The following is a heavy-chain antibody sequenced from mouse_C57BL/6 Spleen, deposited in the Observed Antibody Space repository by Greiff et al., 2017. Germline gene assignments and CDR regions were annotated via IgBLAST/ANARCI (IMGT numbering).Heavy chain of an antibody. V-gene: IGHV1-50*01. CDR2: IDPSNSYT. J-gene: IGHJ4*01. D-gene: IGHD2-10*01. Sequence: VQLQQSGAELVKPGASVKLSCKASGYTFTSYWMQWVKQRPGQGLEWIGEIDPSNSYTTYNQKFKGKAILTADTSSSTAYMQLSSLTSEDSAVYTWARALLCYAIDYWGQGTTVTVSS. CDR3: ARALLCYAIDY. CDR1: GYTFTSYW.